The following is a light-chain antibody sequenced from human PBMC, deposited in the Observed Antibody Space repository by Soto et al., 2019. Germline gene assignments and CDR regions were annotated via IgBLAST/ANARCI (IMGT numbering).Light chain of an antibody. V-gene: IGKV3-11*01. CDR2: DAY. Sequence: EIEMTQSPATLSVSPGERATLSCRASQSVNTNLAWYQQKPGQAPRLLIYDAYNRATGIPPRFSGSGSGTDFTLTISSLEPEDSAVYYCQQRHMWPITFGQGTRLEIK. CDR3: QQRHMWPIT. J-gene: IGKJ5*01. CDR1: QSVNTN.